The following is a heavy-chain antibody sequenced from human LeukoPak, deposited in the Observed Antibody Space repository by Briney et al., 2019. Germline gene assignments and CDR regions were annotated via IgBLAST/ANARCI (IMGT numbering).Heavy chain of an antibody. J-gene: IGHJ6*03. Sequence: GASVKVSCKASGGTFRTFAISWVRQAPGQGLEWMGGIIPIFNIPDSAQKFQGRLTITADESTTTAYMELSSPRSDDTAIYYCGLSENYYYYYMDVWGKGTTVTISS. CDR2: IIPIFNIP. CDR1: GGTFRTFA. V-gene: IGHV1-69*13. CDR3: GLSENYYYYYMDV.